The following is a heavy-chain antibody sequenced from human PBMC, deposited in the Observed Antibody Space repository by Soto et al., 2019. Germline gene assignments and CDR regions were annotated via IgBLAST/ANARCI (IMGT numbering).Heavy chain of an antibody. CDR3: ATEGAKTTWNFDY. V-gene: IGHV6-1*01. J-gene: IGHJ4*02. Sequence: SQTLSLTCVISGDSFSSHSAAWNWIRQSPSRGLEWLGRTYYRSKGYNDYAAPVRGRFIISRDDSRKTVARDMNSLRGEDSAVYYCATEGAKTTWNFDYWGQRTVVTVSA. D-gene: IGHD1-1*01. CDR1: GDSFSSHSAA. CDR2: TYYRSKGYN.